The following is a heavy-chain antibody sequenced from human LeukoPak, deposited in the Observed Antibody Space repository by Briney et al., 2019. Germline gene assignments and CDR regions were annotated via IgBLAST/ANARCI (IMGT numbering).Heavy chain of an antibody. V-gene: IGHV3-21*01. D-gene: IGHD5-18*01. CDR3: ARVFTHSSGYGYGPNFDY. CDR1: GFTFSSYS. CDR2: ISSSSSYI. J-gene: IGHJ4*02. Sequence: GGSLRLSCAASGFTFSSYSMNWVRQAPGKGLEWVSSISSSSSYIYYADSVKGRFTISRDNAKNSLYLQMNSLRAEDTAVYYCARVFTHSSGYGYGPNFDYWGQGTLVTVSS.